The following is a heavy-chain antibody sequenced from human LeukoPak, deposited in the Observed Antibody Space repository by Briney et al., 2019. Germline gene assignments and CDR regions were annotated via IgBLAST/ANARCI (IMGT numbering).Heavy chain of an antibody. CDR1: GFTFSSYS. D-gene: IGHD2-15*01. Sequence: GGSLRLSCAASGFTFSSYSMNWVRQAPGKGLEWVSSISSSSSYIYYADSVKGRFTISRDNSKNTLYLQMNSLRAEDTAVYYCAKGSTPFDYWGQGTLVTVSS. CDR3: AKGSTPFDY. J-gene: IGHJ4*02. CDR2: ISSSSSYI. V-gene: IGHV3-21*04.